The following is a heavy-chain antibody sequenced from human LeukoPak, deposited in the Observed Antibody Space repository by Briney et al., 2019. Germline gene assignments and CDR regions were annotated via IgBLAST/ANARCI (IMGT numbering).Heavy chain of an antibody. D-gene: IGHD6-13*01. J-gene: IGHJ4*02. CDR3: ARVRSPIAAAGTSTLDC. CDR1: GYTFTGYY. V-gene: IGHV1-2*02. Sequence: ASVKVSCKASGYTFTGYYMHWVRQAPGQGLEWMGWINPNSGGTNYAQKFQGRVTMTRDTSISTACMELSRLRSDDTAVYYCARVRSPIAAAGTSTLDCWGQGTLVTVSS. CDR2: INPNSGGT.